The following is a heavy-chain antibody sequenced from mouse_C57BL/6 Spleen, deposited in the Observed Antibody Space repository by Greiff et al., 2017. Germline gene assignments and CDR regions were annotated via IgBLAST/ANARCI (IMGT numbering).Heavy chain of an antibody. CDR3: TRGDYDYETWFAY. CDR1: GYTFTSYW. Sequence: VQLQQSGPVLARPGASVKMSCKTSGYTFTSYWMHWVKQRPGQGLEWIGAIYPGNGDPSYNHKFKGKAKLTAVTSASTAYMELSSLTNEDSAVYYCTRGDYDYETWFAYWGQGTLVTVSA. J-gene: IGHJ3*01. V-gene: IGHV1-5*01. D-gene: IGHD2-4*01. CDR2: IYPGNGDP.